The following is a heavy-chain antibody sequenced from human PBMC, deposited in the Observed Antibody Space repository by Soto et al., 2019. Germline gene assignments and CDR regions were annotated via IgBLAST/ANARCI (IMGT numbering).Heavy chain of an antibody. D-gene: IGHD2-2*01. V-gene: IGHV4-61*01. CDR1: GGSVSSGSYY. Sequence: ASETLSLTCTVSGGSVSSGSYYWSWIRQPPGKGLEWIGYIYYSGSTNYNPSLKSRVTISVDTSKNQFSLKLSSVTAADTAVYYCARASTRTYGMDVWGQGTTVTVSS. CDR2: IYYSGST. J-gene: IGHJ6*02. CDR3: ARASTRTYGMDV.